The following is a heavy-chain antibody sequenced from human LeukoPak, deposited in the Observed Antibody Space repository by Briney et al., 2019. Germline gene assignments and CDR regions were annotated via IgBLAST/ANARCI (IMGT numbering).Heavy chain of an antibody. Sequence: GESLKISCMGSGYSFSTYWIGWVRQMPGKGLEWMGIIYPGDSDTRYTPSFQGQVTISADKSISTAYLQWSSLKASDTAMYYCARPLNGAYVLWGQGTLVTVSS. CDR1: GYSFSTYW. V-gene: IGHV5-51*01. D-gene: IGHD2-8*01. CDR3: ARPLNGAYVL. CDR2: IYPGDSDT. J-gene: IGHJ1*01.